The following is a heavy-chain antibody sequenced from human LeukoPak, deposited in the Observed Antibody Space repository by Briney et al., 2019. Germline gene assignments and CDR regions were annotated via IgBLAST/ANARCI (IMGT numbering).Heavy chain of an antibody. J-gene: IGHJ3*02. CDR2: IYYSGST. CDR3: ARGLAYDSSGYSDAFDI. Sequence: PSETLSLTCTDSGGSISSNYWTWIRQPPGKGLEWIGYIYYSGSTNYNPSLKSRVTISVETSKNQFSLKLNSVTAADTAVYYCARGLAYDSSGYSDAFDIWGQGTMVTVSS. CDR1: GGSISSNY. D-gene: IGHD3-22*01. V-gene: IGHV4-59*01.